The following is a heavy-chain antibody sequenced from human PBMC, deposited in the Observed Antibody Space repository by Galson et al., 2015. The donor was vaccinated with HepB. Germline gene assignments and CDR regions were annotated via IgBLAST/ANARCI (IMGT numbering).Heavy chain of an antibody. D-gene: IGHD3-10*01. J-gene: IGHJ3*02. CDR1: QYSFTKYA. CDR3: ARGEYLYGAGSSGAFDI. V-gene: IGHV1-3*01. Sequence: SVKVSCKASQYSFTKYAMHWVRQAPGQRLEWMGWINAGNDYTKYSENFQDRVTMTTDTSASTAYMELSSLRSEDTAIYYCARGEYLYGAGSSGAFDIWGQGTTVTVSS. CDR2: INAGNDYT.